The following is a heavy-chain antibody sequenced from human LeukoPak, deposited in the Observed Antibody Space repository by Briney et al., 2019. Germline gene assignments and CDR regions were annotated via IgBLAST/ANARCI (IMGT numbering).Heavy chain of an antibody. J-gene: IGHJ4*02. CDR2: IVVGSGNT. CDR1: GFTFTSSA. D-gene: IGHD6-19*01. CDR3: AAGSGWYRFDY. V-gene: IGHV1-58*02. Sequence: SVKVSRKASGFTFTSSAIQWVRQARGQRLEWIGWIVVGSGNTNYAQKFQERVTITRDMSTSTAYMELSSLTSEDSAVYYRAAGSGWYRFDYWGQGTLVTVSS.